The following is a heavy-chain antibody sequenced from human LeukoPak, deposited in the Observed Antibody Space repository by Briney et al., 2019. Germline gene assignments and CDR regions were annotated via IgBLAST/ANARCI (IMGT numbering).Heavy chain of an antibody. CDR3: ARGSAGSSWYYGMDV. D-gene: IGHD6-13*01. CDR1: GGSISSYY. CDR2: IYYSGST. V-gene: IGHV4-59*04. Sequence: PSETLSLTCTVSGGSISSYYWSWIRQPPGKGLEWIGYIYYSGSTYYNPSLKSRVTISVDTSKNQFSLKLSSVTAADTAVYYCARGSAGSSWYYGMDVWGQGTTVTVSS. J-gene: IGHJ6*02.